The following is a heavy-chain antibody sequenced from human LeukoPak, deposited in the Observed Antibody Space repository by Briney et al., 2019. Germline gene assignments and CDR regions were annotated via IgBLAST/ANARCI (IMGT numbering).Heavy chain of an antibody. Sequence: ASVKVSCKASGYIFTRYYMHWVRQAPGQGLEWMGIIIPIRGSTCYAQTFQGRVTITRETSTSTAYMELSSLRSEDTAVYFCARDYYDTSGYPKYFQHWGQGTLVTVSS. D-gene: IGHD3-22*01. CDR3: ARDYYDTSGYPKYFQH. V-gene: IGHV1-46*01. CDR2: IIPIRGST. CDR1: GYIFTRYY. J-gene: IGHJ1*01.